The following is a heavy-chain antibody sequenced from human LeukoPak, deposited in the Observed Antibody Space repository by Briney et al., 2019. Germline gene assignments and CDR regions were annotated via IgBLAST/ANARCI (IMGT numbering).Heavy chain of an antibody. V-gene: IGHV3-30*02. CDR1: GFTFSSYG. D-gene: IGHD3-10*01. CDR2: IRYDGSNK. CDR3: AKDARSYGSGSYYNYYFDY. Sequence: PGGSLRLSCAASGFTFSSYGMHWVRQAPGKGLEWVAFIRYDGSNKYYADSVKGRFTISRDNSKNTLYLQMNSLRAEDTAVYYCAKDARSYGSGSYYNYYFDYWGQGTLVTVSS. J-gene: IGHJ4*02.